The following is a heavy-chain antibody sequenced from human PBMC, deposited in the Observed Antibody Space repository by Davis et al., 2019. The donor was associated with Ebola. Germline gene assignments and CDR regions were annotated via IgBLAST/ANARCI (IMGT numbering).Heavy chain of an antibody. CDR1: GFAFSRHA. CDR3: ATLHSGDYAG. J-gene: IGHJ4*02. Sequence: GGSLRLSCAASGFAFSRHAMHWVRQAPGKGLEWVAVVSYDGSNKYYADSVKGRFTISRDNSKNMLYLQMNSLRAEDTAVYYCATLHSGDYAGWGQGALVTVSS. CDR2: VSYDGSNK. D-gene: IGHD1-26*01. V-gene: IGHV3-30-3*01.